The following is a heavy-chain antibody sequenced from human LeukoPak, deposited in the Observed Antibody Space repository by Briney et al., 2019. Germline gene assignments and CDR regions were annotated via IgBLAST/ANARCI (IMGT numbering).Heavy chain of an antibody. CDR3: AKIVRLHTYYYDSSGYYYDAFDI. D-gene: IGHD3-22*01. CDR2: IRSKGNSYEA. Sequence: GGSLKLSCAASGFTLSGSPIHWVRQASGKGLEWVGRIRSKGNSYEAAYTASVKGRFTISRDDSKNMTYLQMNSLRAEDTAVYYCAKIVRLHTYYYDSSGYYYDAFDIWGQGTMVTVSS. V-gene: IGHV3-73*01. J-gene: IGHJ3*02. CDR1: GFTLSGSP.